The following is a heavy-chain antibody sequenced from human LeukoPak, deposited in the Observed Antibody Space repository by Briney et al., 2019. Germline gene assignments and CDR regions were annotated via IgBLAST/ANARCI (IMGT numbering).Heavy chain of an antibody. CDR1: GFTFSSYG. V-gene: IGHV3-30*18. CDR2: ISYDGSNK. Sequence: PGGSLRLSCAASGFTFSSYGMHWVRQAPGKGLEWVAVISYDGSNKYYADSVKGRFTISRDNSKNTLYLQMNSLRAEDTAVYYCAKDRFVPWQWLVHNHWDYWGQGTLVTVSS. CDR3: AKDRFVPWQWLVHNHWDY. J-gene: IGHJ4*02. D-gene: IGHD6-19*01.